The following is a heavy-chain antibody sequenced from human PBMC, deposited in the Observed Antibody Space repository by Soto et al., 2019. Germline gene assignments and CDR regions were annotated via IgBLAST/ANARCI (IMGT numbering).Heavy chain of an antibody. V-gene: IGHV3-21*01. J-gene: IGHJ4*02. Sequence: PGGSLRLACAASGFTFSSYSMNWVRQAPGKGLEWVSSISSSSSYVYYADSVKGRFTISRDNAKNSLYLQMNSLRAEDTAVYYCASLRSPDYWGQGTLVTVSS. CDR3: ASLRSPDY. CDR2: ISSSSSYV. CDR1: GFTFSSYS. D-gene: IGHD3-3*01.